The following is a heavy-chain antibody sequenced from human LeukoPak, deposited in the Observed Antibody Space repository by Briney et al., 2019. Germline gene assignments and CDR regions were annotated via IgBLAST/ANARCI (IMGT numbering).Heavy chain of an antibody. Sequence: PGGSLRLSCAASGFTFSSYAMTWVRQAPGKGLEWVSGIGGSGAKAYYADSVKGRFTISRDNSKNMLYLQMNSLRADDTSVYYCPRGTAWYSSSWYFDFWGQGTLVTVSS. CDR2: IGGSGAKA. V-gene: IGHV3-23*01. J-gene: IGHJ4*02. CDR1: GFTFSSYA. CDR3: PRGTAWYSSSWYFDF. D-gene: IGHD6-13*01.